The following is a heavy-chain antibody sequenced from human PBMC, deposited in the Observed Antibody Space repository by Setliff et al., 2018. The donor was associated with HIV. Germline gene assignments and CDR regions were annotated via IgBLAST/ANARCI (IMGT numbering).Heavy chain of an antibody. CDR3: ARDSRWLQFPYFDS. V-gene: IGHV4-38-2*02. Sequence: SETLSLTCPVSGYSISSGYYWGWIRQPPGKGLEWIGHMYTDGSTNYSPSFKSRVTISADTSKNQFSLKLSSVTAADTAVYYCARDSRWLQFPYFDSWGQGTPVTVSS. CDR2: MYTDGST. CDR1: GYSISSGYY. D-gene: IGHD5-12*01. J-gene: IGHJ4*01.